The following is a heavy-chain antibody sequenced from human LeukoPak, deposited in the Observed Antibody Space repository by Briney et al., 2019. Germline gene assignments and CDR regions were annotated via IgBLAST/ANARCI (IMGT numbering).Heavy chain of an antibody. CDR3: TRDQTPYY. Sequence: GGSLRLSCTASGFTFCDYAMSWFRQAPGKGLEGVGFIASETYGGTSEYAASVKGRFTISRDDSKSIAYLQMNSLKTEDTAVYYCTRDQTPYYWGQGTLVTVSS. CDR1: GFTFCDYA. CDR2: IASETYGGTS. J-gene: IGHJ4*02. V-gene: IGHV3-49*03.